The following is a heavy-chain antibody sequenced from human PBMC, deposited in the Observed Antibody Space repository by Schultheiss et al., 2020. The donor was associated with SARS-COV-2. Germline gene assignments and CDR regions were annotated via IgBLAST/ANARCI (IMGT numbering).Heavy chain of an antibody. CDR2: IYYSGST. Sequence: LRLSCTVSGGSISSGGYYWSWIRQHPGKGLEWIGYIYYSGSTYYNPSLKSRVTISVDTSKNQFSLKLSSVTAADTAVYYCARGILKLYYFDYWGQGTLVTVSS. D-gene: IGHD6-6*01. V-gene: IGHV4-31*03. CDR1: GGSISSGGYY. CDR3: ARGILKLYYFDY. J-gene: IGHJ4*02.